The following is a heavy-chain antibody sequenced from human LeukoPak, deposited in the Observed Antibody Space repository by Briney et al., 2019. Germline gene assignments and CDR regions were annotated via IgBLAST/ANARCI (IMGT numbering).Heavy chain of an antibody. D-gene: IGHD1-14*01. CDR3: ARLRTFDY. Sequence: GALRLSCAASGFTFSNYWMSWVRPAPGKGLEWVANIKQDGSEKYYVGSGKGGFTISRDNADNSLYLQMNSLRAEDTAVYYCARLRTFDYWGQGTLVTVSS. V-gene: IGHV3-7*03. CDR2: IKQDGSEK. CDR1: GFTFSNYW. J-gene: IGHJ4*02.